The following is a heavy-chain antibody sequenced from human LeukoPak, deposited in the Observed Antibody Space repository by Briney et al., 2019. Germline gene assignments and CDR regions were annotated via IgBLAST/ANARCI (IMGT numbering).Heavy chain of an antibody. D-gene: IGHD6-6*01. Sequence: ASVKVSCKASGYTFTSYYMHWVRQAPGQGLEWMGIINPSGGSTSCAQKFQGRVTMTRDTSTSTVYMELSSLRSEDTAVYYCARERRLVPHAFDIWGQGTMVTVSS. CDR2: INPSGGST. CDR3: ARERRLVPHAFDI. V-gene: IGHV1-46*01. J-gene: IGHJ3*02. CDR1: GYTFTSYY.